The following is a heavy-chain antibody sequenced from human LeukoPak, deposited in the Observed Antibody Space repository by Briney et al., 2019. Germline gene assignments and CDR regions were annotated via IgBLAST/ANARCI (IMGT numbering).Heavy chain of an antibody. CDR3: AKDRSRAPFDY. Sequence: GGSLRLSCAASGFTFSSYGMHWVRQAPGMGLEWVAVISYDGSNKYYADSVKGRFTISRDNSKNTLYLQMNSLRAEDTAVYYCAKDRSRAPFDYWGQGTLVTVSS. J-gene: IGHJ4*02. CDR1: GFTFSSYG. V-gene: IGHV3-30*18. CDR2: ISYDGSNK.